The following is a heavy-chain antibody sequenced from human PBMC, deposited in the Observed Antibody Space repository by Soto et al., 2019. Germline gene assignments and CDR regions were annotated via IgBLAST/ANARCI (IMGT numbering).Heavy chain of an antibody. J-gene: IGHJ5*02. CDR3: ARDLGYCSSTSCYTGSWFDP. CDR1: GCSISSGGYY. CDR2: IYYSGST. D-gene: IGHD2-2*02. V-gene: IGHV4-31*11. Sequence: SETLSLTCAVSGCSISSGGYYWSWIRQHPGKGLEWIGYIYYSGSTYYNPSLKSRVTISVDTSKNQFSLKLSSVTAADTAVYYCARDLGYCSSTSCYTGSWFDPWGQGTLVTVSS.